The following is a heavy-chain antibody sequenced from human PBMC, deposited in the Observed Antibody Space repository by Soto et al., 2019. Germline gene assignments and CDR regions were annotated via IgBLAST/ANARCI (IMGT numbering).Heavy chain of an antibody. CDR3: ARAHTTVTHADWFDP. V-gene: IGHV4-39*01. Sequence: QLQLQESGPGLVKPSETLSLTCTVSGGSISSSSYYWGWIRQPPGKGLEWIGSMYYSGSTYYNPSLKSRVTISVDTSKNQFSLKLSSVTAADTAVYYCARAHTTVTHADWFDPWGQGTLVTVSS. CDR1: GGSISSSSYY. CDR2: MYYSGST. D-gene: IGHD4-17*01. J-gene: IGHJ5*02.